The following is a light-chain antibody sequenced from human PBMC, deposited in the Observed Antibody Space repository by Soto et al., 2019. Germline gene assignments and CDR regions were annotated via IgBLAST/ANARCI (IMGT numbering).Light chain of an antibody. CDR2: DAS. CDR1: QSVSSSY. CDR3: QQRIDWPLT. J-gene: IGKJ4*01. Sequence: EIVFTQSPGTLSLSPGERATLSCRASQSVSSSYLAWYQQTPGQAPRLLIYDASTRATGIPARFSGSGSGTDFTLTISSLEPEDFAVYYCQQRIDWPLTFGGGTKVDI. V-gene: IGKV3D-20*02.